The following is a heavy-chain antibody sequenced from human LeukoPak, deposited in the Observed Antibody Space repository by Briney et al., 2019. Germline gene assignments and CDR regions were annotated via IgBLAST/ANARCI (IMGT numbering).Heavy chain of an antibody. CDR3: TRRAYNWGAFDI. CDR2: ISPSGADT. D-gene: IGHD5-24*01. CDR1: GFTFTNYA. Sequence: GGSLRLSCAASGFTFTNYAMNWVRQAPGKGLEWVSTISPSGADTYYADSVKGRFTISRDISKNTLYLQMNSLRAEGTAVYYCTRRAYNWGAFDIWGQGTMVTVSS. J-gene: IGHJ3*02. V-gene: IGHV3-23*01.